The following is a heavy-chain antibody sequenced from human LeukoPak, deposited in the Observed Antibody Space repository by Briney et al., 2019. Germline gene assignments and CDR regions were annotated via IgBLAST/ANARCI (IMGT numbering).Heavy chain of an antibody. CDR3: ARQDMVRGVTMYYFDY. Sequence: GGSLRLSCAASGFTFSSYAMHWVRQAPGKGLEWVALISYDGSNKYYADSVKGRFTISRDTSKNTLYLQMNSLRVEDTGVYYCARQDMVRGVTMYYFDYWGQGTLVTVSS. J-gene: IGHJ4*02. D-gene: IGHD3-10*01. V-gene: IGHV3-30-3*01. CDR2: ISYDGSNK. CDR1: GFTFSSYA.